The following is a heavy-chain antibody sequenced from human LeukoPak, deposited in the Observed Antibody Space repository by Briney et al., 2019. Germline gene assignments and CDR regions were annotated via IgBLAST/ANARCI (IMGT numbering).Heavy chain of an antibody. CDR3: AKRGKGAWFGELLITSY. CDR2: ISGSGGST. V-gene: IGHV3-23*01. Sequence: PGGSLRLSCAASGFTFSSYAMSWVRQAPGKGLEWVSAISGSGGSTYYADSVKGRFTISRDNSKNTLYLQMNSLRAEDTAVYYCAKRGKGAWFGELLITSYWGQGTLVTVSS. J-gene: IGHJ4*02. D-gene: IGHD3-10*01. CDR1: GFTFSSYA.